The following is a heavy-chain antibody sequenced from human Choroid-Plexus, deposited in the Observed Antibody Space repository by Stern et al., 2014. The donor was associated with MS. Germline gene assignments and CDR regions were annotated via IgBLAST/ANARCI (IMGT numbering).Heavy chain of an antibody. CDR1: GFTFGSCA. CDR3: AKDRQYLTYFFDH. CDR2: VSYDGSNK. V-gene: IGHV3-30*18. D-gene: IGHD2/OR15-2a*01. Sequence: QVQLVQSGGGVVQPGRPLRLSCVASGFTFGSCAMHWVRQAPGKGLEWVAGVSYDGSNKYYADSVKGRFTISRDNSQNTLYMQMSRLRPEDTVVYYCAKDRQYLTYFFDHWGQGSLVTVSS. J-gene: IGHJ5*02.